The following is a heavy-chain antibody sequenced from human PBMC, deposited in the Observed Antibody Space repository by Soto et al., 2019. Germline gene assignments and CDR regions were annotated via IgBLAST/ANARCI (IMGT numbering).Heavy chain of an antibody. CDR2: IDFDGSST. CDR1: GFTFSNYW. CDR3: ARDEDRGGDAFDI. Sequence: EVQLVESGGGLVQPGGSLRLSCAASGFTFSNYWMHWVRQAPGKGLVWVSRIDFDGSSTVYADFVEGRFSISRDNAKNTLYLQRNNLRGEDTAVYYCARDEDRGGDAFDIWGQGTMVTVSS. D-gene: IGHD3-10*01. V-gene: IGHV3-74*01. J-gene: IGHJ3*02.